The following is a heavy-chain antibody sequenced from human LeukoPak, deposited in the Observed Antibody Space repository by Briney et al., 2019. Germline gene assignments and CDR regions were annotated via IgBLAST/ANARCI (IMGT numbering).Heavy chain of an antibody. CDR2: IIPIFGTA. CDR3: ARHVWGSCRTNDY. V-gene: IGHV1-69*05. CDR1: GGTFSSYA. D-gene: IGHD3-16*02. J-gene: IGHJ4*02. Sequence: SVKVSCKASGGTFSSYAISWVRQAPGQGLGWMGRIIPIFGTANYAQKFQGRVTITTDESTSTAYMELSSLRSEDTAVYYCARHVWGSCRTNDYWGQGTLVTVSS.